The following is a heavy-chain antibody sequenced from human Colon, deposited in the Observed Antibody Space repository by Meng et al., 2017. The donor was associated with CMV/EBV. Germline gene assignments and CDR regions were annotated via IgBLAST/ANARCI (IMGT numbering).Heavy chain of an antibody. V-gene: IGHV4-4*01. CDR1: VGSLIGTNW. D-gene: IGHD5-24*01. Sequence: CVVSVGSLIGTNWWNWVRQPPGGGLEWIGEIFHSGASNYNPSLKSRATISIDNSKNQFSLRLTSVTVADTAVYFCARGRDAYKIRLWGQGTLVTVSS. J-gene: IGHJ4*02. CDR2: IFHSGAS. CDR3: ARGRDAYKIRL.